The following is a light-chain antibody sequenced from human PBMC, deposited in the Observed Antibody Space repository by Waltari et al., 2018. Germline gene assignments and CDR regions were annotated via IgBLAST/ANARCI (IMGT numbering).Light chain of an antibody. V-gene: IGKV3-20*01. CDR3: QNHERLPAT. CDR1: QNIGTY. CDR2: AAS. Sequence: SCRASQNIGTYLVWYQQKPGQAPRLLMYAASRMATGIPDRFSGSGSGTDFSLTITRLEPEDFAVYYCQNHERLPATFGQGTKVEIK. J-gene: IGKJ1*01.